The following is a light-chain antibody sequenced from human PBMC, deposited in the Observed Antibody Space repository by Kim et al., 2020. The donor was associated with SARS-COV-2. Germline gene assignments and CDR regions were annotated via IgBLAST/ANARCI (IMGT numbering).Light chain of an antibody. V-gene: IGKV3-20*01. CDR1: QSLSSSTF. CDR3: QQYGTYS. Sequence: EIVLTQSPGTLSLSPGERATLSCRASQSLSSSTFLAWFQQKPGQAPRLPIYGASSRATGIPDRFSGSGSGTDFSLTISRLEPEDFAVYYCQQYGTYSFGQGTKLEI. J-gene: IGKJ2*01. CDR2: GAS.